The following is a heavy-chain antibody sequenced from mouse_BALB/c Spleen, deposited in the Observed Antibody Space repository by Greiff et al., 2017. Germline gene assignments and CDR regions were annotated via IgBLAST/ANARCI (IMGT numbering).Heavy chain of an antibody. Sequence: EVQLQQSGPELVKPGASVKMSCKASGYTFTSYVMHWVKQKPGQGLEWIGYINPYNDGTKYNEKFKGKATLTSDKSSSTAYMELSSLTSEDSAVYYCARGDGYPYYYAMDYWGQGTSVTVSS. J-gene: IGHJ4*01. CDR1: GYTFTSYV. CDR2: INPYNDGT. V-gene: IGHV1-14*01. D-gene: IGHD2-3*01. CDR3: ARGDGYPYYYAMDY.